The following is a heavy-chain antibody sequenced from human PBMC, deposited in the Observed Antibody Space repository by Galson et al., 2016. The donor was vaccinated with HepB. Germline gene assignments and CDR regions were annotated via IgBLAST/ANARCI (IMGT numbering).Heavy chain of an antibody. CDR2: ISSNGGLT. D-gene: IGHD3-22*01. CDR1: GFTFGDYA. V-gene: IGHV3-9*01. J-gene: IGHJ4*02. CDR3: AKNGRSDSTGYFDPYFDY. Sequence: SLRLSCAVSGFTFGDYAMHWVRQPPGKGLEWVSSISSNGGLTNHAVSVRGRFTTSRDNTKNSLYLQMNSLRADDTALYYCAKNGRSDSTGYFDPYFDYWGRGTLVTVSA.